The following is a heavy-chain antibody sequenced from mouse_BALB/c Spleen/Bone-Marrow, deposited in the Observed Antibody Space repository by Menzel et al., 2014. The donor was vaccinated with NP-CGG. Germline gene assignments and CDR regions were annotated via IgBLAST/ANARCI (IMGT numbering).Heavy chain of an antibody. J-gene: IGHJ2*01. CDR3: TREGYYGSSYVDY. V-gene: IGHV1-69*02. Sequence: VQLVESGAELVRPGASVKLSCKASGYTFTGYWINRVKQRPGQGLEWIGNIYPSDSYTNYNQKFKDKATLTVDKSSSTAYMQLSNPTSEDSAVYYCTREGYYGSSYVDYWGQGTTLTVSS. CDR2: IYPSDSYT. CDR1: GYTFTGYW. D-gene: IGHD1-1*01.